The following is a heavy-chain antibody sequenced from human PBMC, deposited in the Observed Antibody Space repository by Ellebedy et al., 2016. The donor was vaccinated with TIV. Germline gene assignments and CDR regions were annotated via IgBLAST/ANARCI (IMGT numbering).Heavy chain of an antibody. Sequence: MPSETLSLTCTVSGASVSSSSYYWSWIRQPPGKGLEWIVNMYYSGSTYYNPSLQSRVPISMDTSKSQFSLRLRSVTAADTDVYYCAKGPTVFGVLPAYFDYWGRGTLVTVSS. CDR3: AKGPTVFGVLPAYFDY. J-gene: IGHJ4*02. CDR1: GASVSSSSYY. D-gene: IGHD3-3*01. V-gene: IGHV4-39*07. CDR2: MYYSGST.